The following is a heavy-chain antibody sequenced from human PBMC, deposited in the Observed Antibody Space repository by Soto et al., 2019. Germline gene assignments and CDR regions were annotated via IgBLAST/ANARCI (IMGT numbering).Heavy chain of an antibody. Sequence: QVQLVESGGGVVQPGRSLRLSCAASGFTFSSYAMQWVRQAPGKGLEWVAVISYDGSNKYYADSVKGRFTISRDNSKNTLYLQMNSLRAEDTAVYYCARSRIAVAGPGSNSGEFGFGYWGQGTLVTVSS. J-gene: IGHJ4*02. V-gene: IGHV3-30-3*01. D-gene: IGHD6-19*01. CDR1: GFTFSSYA. CDR3: ARSRIAVAGPGSNSGEFGFGY. CDR2: ISYDGSNK.